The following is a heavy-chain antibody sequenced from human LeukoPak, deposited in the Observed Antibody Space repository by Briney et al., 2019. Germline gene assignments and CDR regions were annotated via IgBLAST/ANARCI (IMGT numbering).Heavy chain of an antibody. V-gene: IGHV1-2*04. CDR1: GYTFTGYY. CDR2: INPNSGGT. Sequence: ASVKVSCKASGYTFTGYYMHWVRQAPGQGLEWMGWINPNSGGTNYAQKFQGWVTMTRDTSISTAYMELRSLRSDDTAVYYCARAARYSSSWYVDYWGQGTLVTVSS. D-gene: IGHD6-13*01. J-gene: IGHJ4*02. CDR3: ARAARYSSSWYVDY.